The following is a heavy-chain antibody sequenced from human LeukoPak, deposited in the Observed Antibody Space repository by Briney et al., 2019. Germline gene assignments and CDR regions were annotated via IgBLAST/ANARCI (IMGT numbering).Heavy chain of an antibody. CDR3: ARDKGQWLVRGYFDY. CDR1: GGSISSYY. V-gene: IGHV4-59*01. J-gene: IGHJ4*02. CDR2: IYYSGST. Sequence: SETLSFTCTVSGGSISSYYWSWIRQPPGKGLEWIGYIYYSGSTNYNPSLKSRVTISVDTSKNQFSLKLSSVTAADTAVYYCARDKGQWLVRGYFDYWGQGTLVTVSS. D-gene: IGHD6-19*01.